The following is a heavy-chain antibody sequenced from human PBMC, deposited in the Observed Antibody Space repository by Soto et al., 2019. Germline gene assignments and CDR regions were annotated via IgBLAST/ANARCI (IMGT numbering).Heavy chain of an antibody. J-gene: IGHJ6*02. D-gene: IGHD1-7*01. V-gene: IGHV3-21*01. CDR2: ISSSSSYI. CDR3: ARDPRTHYYYYGMDV. Sequence: EVQLVESGGGLVKPGGSLRLSCAASGFTFSSYSMNWVRQAPGKGLEWVSSISSSSSYIYYADSVKGRFTISRDNAKNSLYLQMNSLRAEDTAVYYCARDPRTHYYYYGMDVWGQGTTVTVSS. CDR1: GFTFSSYS.